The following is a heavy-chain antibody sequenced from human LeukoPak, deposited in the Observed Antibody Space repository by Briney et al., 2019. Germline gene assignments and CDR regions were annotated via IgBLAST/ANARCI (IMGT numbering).Heavy chain of an antibody. Sequence: ASVKVSCKASGYSFTGYILYWVRQAPGQGLEWMGWINPNNGGTKIAHKFQGRVTMTRDTSITTVYMELSSLLYDDTAVYYCARDSGYALDYWGQGTLVTVSS. V-gene: IGHV1-2*02. CDR2: INPNNGGT. CDR3: ARDSGYALDY. D-gene: IGHD5-12*01. CDR1: GYSFTGYI. J-gene: IGHJ4*02.